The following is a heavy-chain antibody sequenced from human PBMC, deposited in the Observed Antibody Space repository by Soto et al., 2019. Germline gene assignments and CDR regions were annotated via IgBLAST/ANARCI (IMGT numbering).Heavy chain of an antibody. V-gene: IGHV3-74*01. Sequence: GGSLRLSCAASGFTFGNHWMHWVRQAPGEGLVWVSRIDSGGSVTSHADSVKGRFTISRDNAKNTLYLEMSSLRAEDTAVYYCASVVGGAAPHWGQGTLVTVSS. D-gene: IGHD6-6*01. CDR3: ASVVGGAAPH. CDR2: IDSGGSVT. J-gene: IGHJ4*02. CDR1: GFTFGNHW.